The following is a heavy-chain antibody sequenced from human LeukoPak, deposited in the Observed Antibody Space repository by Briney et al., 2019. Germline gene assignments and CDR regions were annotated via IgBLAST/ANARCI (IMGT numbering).Heavy chain of an antibody. CDR3: ARANPMVRGVNWFDP. Sequence: PSETLSLTCTVSGGSISSYYWSWIRQPPGKGLEWLGYIYYSGSTNYNPSLKSRVTISVDTSKNQFSLKLSSVTAADTAVYYCARANPMVRGVNWFDPWGQGTLVTVSS. CDR1: GGSISSYY. CDR2: IYYSGST. D-gene: IGHD3-10*01. V-gene: IGHV4-59*01. J-gene: IGHJ5*02.